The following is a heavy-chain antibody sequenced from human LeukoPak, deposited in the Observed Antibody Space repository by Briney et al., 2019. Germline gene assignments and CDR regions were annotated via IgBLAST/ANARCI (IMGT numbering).Heavy chain of an antibody. Sequence: GGSLRLSCVASGFTLSSYWMTWVRQAPGKGLDWVANINRDGSAEYYVASVQGRFTVSRDKAKNSLYLQMNSLRAEDTAVYYCASLKGDSSLFGCWGQGSLVTVSS. J-gene: IGHJ4*02. V-gene: IGHV3-7*02. CDR3: ASLKGDSSLFGC. CDR2: INRDGSAE. D-gene: IGHD2-21*02. CDR1: GFTLSSYW.